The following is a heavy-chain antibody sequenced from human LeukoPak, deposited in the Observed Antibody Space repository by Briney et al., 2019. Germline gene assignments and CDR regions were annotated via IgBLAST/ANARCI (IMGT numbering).Heavy chain of an antibody. D-gene: IGHD1-26*01. V-gene: IGHV3-53*04. J-gene: IGHJ3*02. Sequence: PGGSLRLSCAASGFTFSSYSMNWVRQAPGKGLEWVSVIYSGGSTYYADSVKGRFTISRHNSKNTLYLQMNSLRAEDTVVYYCARERSVGATDDAFDIWGQGTMVTVSS. CDR1: GFTFSSYS. CDR3: ARERSVGATDDAFDI. CDR2: IYSGGST.